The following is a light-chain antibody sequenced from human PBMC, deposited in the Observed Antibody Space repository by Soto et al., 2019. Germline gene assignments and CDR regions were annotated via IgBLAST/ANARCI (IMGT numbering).Light chain of an antibody. J-gene: IGLJ1*01. CDR2: DVS. V-gene: IGLV2-14*01. CDR1: SSDVGGYNY. CDR3: SSYTGSTTLHYV. Sequence: QSVVTQPASVSGSPGQSITIPCTGTSSDVGGYNYVSWYQQHPGKAPKLLIYDVSNRPSGASNRFSGSKSGNTASLTISGLQAEDEADYYCSSYTGSTTLHYVFGTGTKVTVL.